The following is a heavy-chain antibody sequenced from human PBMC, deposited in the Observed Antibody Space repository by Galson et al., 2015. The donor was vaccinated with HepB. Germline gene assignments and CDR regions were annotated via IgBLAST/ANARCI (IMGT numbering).Heavy chain of an antibody. CDR3: ARGVGRYGDLIDY. Sequence: SLRLSCAASGFTFSSYWMHWVRQAPGKGLVWVSRINSDGSSTSYADSVKGRFTISRDNAKNTLYLQMNSLRAEDTAVYYCARGVGRYGDLIDYWGQGTLVTVSS. CDR1: GFTFSSYW. J-gene: IGHJ4*02. CDR2: INSDGSST. D-gene: IGHD4-17*01. V-gene: IGHV3-74*01.